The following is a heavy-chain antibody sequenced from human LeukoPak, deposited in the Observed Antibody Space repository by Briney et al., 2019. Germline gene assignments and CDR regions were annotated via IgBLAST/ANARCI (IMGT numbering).Heavy chain of an antibody. CDR2: ISGSGGST. CDR1: GFTFSSYA. D-gene: IGHD6-6*01. J-gene: IGHJ4*02. Sequence: GGSLRLSCAASGFTFSSYAMSWVRQAPGKGLEWVSAISGSGGSTYYADSVKGRFTISRDNSENTLYLQMNSLRAEDTAVYYCAKISIDYSSSSILGYFDYWGQGTLVTVSS. CDR3: AKISIDYSSSSILGYFDY. V-gene: IGHV3-23*01.